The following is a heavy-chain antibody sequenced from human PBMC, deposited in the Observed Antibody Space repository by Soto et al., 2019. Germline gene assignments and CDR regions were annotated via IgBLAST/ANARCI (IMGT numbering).Heavy chain of an antibody. CDR1: GFTFNTYA. D-gene: IGHD3-22*01. V-gene: IGHV3-23*01. Sequence: GGSLRLSCAASGFTFNTYAMSWVRQAPGKGLEWVSAISGSGGSTYSADSVKGRFTISRDNSKNTLYLQMNSLRVEDTAVYYCAKGSSGSRPYYFDSWGQGTLVTVSS. CDR3: AKGSSGSRPYYFDS. J-gene: IGHJ4*02. CDR2: ISGSGGST.